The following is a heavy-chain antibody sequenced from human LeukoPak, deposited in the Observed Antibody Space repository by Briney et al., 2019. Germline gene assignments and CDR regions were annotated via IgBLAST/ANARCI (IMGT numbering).Heavy chain of an antibody. D-gene: IGHD1-26*01. CDR1: GYTFTGYY. CDR3: ARVGGSYRTNDAFDI. V-gene: IGHV1-2*02. CDR2: INPNSGDT. J-gene: IGHJ3*02. Sequence: ASVKVSCKASGYTFTGYYMHWVRQAPGQGLEWMGWINPNSGDTNYAQKFQGRVTMTRDTSISTAYMELSRLRSDDTAVYYCARVGGSYRTNDAFDIWGQGTMVTVSS.